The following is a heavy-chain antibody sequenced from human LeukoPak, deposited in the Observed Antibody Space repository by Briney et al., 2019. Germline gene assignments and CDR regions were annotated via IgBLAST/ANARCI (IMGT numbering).Heavy chain of an antibody. CDR1: GGTFSSSA. D-gene: IGHD5-18*01. CDR2: IIPVLNIT. Sequence: SVKVSCKTSGGTFSSSAITWVRQAPGQGLEWMGRIIPVLNITTYAQKFQGSVTITADTSTSTVYMELSSLRSEETAVYYCARDQGLTAPPPYGLDVWGQGTTVIVSS. CDR3: ARDQGLTAPPPYGLDV. V-gene: IGHV1-69*04. J-gene: IGHJ6*02.